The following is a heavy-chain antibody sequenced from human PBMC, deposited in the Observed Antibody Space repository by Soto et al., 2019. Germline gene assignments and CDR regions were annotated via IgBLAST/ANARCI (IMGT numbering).Heavy chain of an antibody. D-gene: IGHD2-15*01. J-gene: IGHJ4*02. V-gene: IGHV1-18*01. CDR2: ISTYSGNT. CDR3: ARDVGVSTLPYYFDY. Sequence: ASVKVSCKASGYTFTTYGISWVRQAPGQGLEWMGWISTYSGNTNYAQKLQGRVTMTTDTSTSTAYMELRSLRSDDTAVYYCARDVGVSTLPYYFDYWGQGTLVTVSS. CDR1: GYTFTTYG.